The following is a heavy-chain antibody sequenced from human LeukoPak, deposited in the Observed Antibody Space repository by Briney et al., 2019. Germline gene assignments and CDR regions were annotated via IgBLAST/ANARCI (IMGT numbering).Heavy chain of an antibody. V-gene: IGHV4-61*02. D-gene: IGHD5-18*01. CDR1: GGSISSGSYY. CDR2: IYTSGST. CDR3: ARESGGYSYGSFDY. Sequence: KASQTLSLTCTVSGGSISSGSYYWSWIRQPAGTGLEWIERIYTSGSTNYNPSLKSRVTISVDTSKNQFSLKLSSVTAADTAVYYCARESGGYSYGSFDYWGQGTLVTVSS. J-gene: IGHJ4*02.